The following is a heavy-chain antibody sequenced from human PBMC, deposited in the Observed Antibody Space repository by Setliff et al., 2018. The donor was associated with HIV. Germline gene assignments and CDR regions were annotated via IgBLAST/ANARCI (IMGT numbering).Heavy chain of an antibody. CDR2: IYFTGNT. J-gene: IGHJ6*03. CDR1: GGSISNYY. V-gene: IGHV4-59*01. CDR3: ARGIDWGHFYYYYMDV. D-gene: IGHD7-27*01. Sequence: SETLSLTCTVSGGSISNYYWSWIRQPPGEGLEWIGYIYFTGNTNYNPSLKSRVTISLDTSKNQFSLKLSSVTAADTAVYFCARGIDWGHFYYYYMDVWGKGTTVTVSS.